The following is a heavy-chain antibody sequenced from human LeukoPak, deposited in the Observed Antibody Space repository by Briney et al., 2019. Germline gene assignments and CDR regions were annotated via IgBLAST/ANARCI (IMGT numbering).Heavy chain of an antibody. CDR3: ARYIVVVPAAHDAFDI. CDR1: GGSISSGDYY. J-gene: IGHJ3*02. Sequence: PSETLSLTCTVSGGSISSGDYYWSWIRQPPGKGLEWIGYIYYSGSTYYNPSLKSRVTISVDTSKNQLSLKLSSVTAADTAVYYCARYIVVVPAAHDAFDIWGQGTMVTVSS. D-gene: IGHD2-2*01. V-gene: IGHV4-30-4*08. CDR2: IYYSGST.